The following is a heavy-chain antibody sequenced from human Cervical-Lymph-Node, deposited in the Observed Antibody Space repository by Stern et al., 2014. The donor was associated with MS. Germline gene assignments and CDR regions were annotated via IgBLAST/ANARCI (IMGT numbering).Heavy chain of an antibody. CDR1: GGSISRFKW. CDR3: ASGHDAFAL. V-gene: IGHV4-4*02. J-gene: IGHJ3*01. CDR2: VSHLGST. Sequence: QLQLQESGPGVVKPSGPLSLTCVVSGGSISRFKWRRWVRQPPGKGLEGIGEVSHLGSTNYNPSLKSRVSISLDKSNNQVSLKMDSVTAADTAVYYCASGHDAFALWGQGTLVTVSS.